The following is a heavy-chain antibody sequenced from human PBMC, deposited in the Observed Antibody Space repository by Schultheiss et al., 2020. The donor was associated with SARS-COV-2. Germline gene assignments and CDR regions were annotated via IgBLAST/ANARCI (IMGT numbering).Heavy chain of an antibody. CDR1: GYTFTSYY. CDR3: ARDSRRGYSYGSKDY. CDR2: INPSGGST. Sequence: ASVKVSCKASGYTFTSYYMHWVRQAPGQGLEWMGIINPSGGSTSYAQKFQGRVTITADKSTSTAYMELSSLRSEDTAVYYCARDSRRGYSYGSKDYWGQGTLVTVSS. D-gene: IGHD5-18*01. V-gene: IGHV1-46*01. J-gene: IGHJ4*02.